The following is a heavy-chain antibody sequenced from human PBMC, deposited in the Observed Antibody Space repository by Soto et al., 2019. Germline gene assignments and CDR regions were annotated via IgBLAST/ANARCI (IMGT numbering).Heavy chain of an antibody. CDR1: GFTFTNYP. J-gene: IGHJ4*02. D-gene: IGHD3-10*01. CDR3: AKRPLKFEGSYFDY. V-gene: IGHV3-23*01. Sequence: EVQVLDSGGGLVQPGGSLRLSCAASGFTFTNYPMAWVRQAPAKGLEWVSTISGSGGSTFYADSVKCRFTISRDNSKNTVYLQMNSLRVEDTAVYYCAKRPLKFEGSYFDYWGQGTLVTVSS. CDR2: ISGSGGST.